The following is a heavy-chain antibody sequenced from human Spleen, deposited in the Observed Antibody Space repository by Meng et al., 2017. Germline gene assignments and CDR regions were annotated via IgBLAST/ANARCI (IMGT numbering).Heavy chain of an antibody. J-gene: IGHJ4*02. CDR1: GFTFSMYS. CDR3: VRSVGGKRRNY. Sequence: EVQLVESGGGLVKPGGSLRPSCAASGFTFSMYSLNWVRQAPGKGLEWVSCISITTSCAYAADSVKGRFTISRDNAKNSLFVQVNSLRAEDTAVYYCVRSVGGKRRNYWGQGTLVTVSS. D-gene: IGHD4-23*01. CDR2: ISITTSCA. V-gene: IGHV3-21*01.